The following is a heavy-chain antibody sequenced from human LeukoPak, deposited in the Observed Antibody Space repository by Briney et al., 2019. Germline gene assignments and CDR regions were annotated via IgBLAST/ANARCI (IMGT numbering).Heavy chain of an antibody. Sequence: GGSLRLSCAASGITLDTYTMNWVRQAPGKGLGWVSSIVTGTGKHYGDSVKGRFTISIDNAKNSLYLQMNSVRAEDTGVYYCARGKPGIAAPDVWGKGTTVTVSS. CDR1: GITLDTYT. J-gene: IGHJ6*04. D-gene: IGHD6-13*01. CDR2: IVTGTGK. CDR3: ARGKPGIAAPDV. V-gene: IGHV3-21*04.